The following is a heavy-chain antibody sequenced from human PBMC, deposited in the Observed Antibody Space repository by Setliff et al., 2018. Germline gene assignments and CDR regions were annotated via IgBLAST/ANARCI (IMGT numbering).Heavy chain of an antibody. CDR1: GYSFTSYW. CDR2: IYPGDSDT. J-gene: IGHJ5*02. CDR3: ARRPYSSSFLSPFVGNWFDP. Sequence: PGESLKISCKGSGYSFTSYWIGWVRQMPGKGLEWMGIIYPGDSDTRYSPSFQGQVTISADKSISTAYLQWSSLKASGTAMYYCARRPYSSSFLSPFVGNWFDPWGQGTLVTV. V-gene: IGHV5-51*01. D-gene: IGHD6-13*01.